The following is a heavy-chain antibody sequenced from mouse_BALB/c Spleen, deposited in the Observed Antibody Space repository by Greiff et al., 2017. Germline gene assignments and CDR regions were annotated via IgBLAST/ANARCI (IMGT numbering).Heavy chain of an antibody. D-gene: IGHD2-10*02. V-gene: IGHV5-2*01. CDR3: ARGYGNYWYFDV. J-gene: IGHJ1*01. CDR1: EYEFPSHD. Sequence: DVMLVESGGGLVQPGESLKLSCESNEYEFPSHDMSWVRKTPEKRLELVAAINSDGGSIYYPDTMERRFIISRDNTKKTLYLQMSSLRSEDTALYYCARGYGNYWYFDVWGAGTTVTVSS. CDR2: INSDGGSI.